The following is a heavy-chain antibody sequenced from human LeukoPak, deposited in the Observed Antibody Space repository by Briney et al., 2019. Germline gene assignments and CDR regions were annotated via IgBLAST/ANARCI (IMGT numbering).Heavy chain of an antibody. Sequence: GASVKVSCKASGYTFTSYAMHWVRQAPGQRLEWMGWINAGNGNTKYSQKFQGRVTITRDTSAGTAYMELSSLRSEDTAVYYCARRPFVKGSGSHAFDIWGQGTMVTVSS. CDR3: ARRPFVKGSGSHAFDI. V-gene: IGHV1-3*01. J-gene: IGHJ3*02. CDR1: GYTFTSYA. CDR2: INAGNGNT. D-gene: IGHD3-10*01.